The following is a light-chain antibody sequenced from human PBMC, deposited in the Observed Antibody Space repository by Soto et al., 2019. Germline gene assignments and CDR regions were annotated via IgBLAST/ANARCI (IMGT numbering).Light chain of an antibody. Sequence: IVLTQAPGTLSLSPGQRPTLSFRASQSVSSSYLAWYQPKPVQAPRLLIYGASSRATGIPDRFSGSGSGTAFTLTISRLEPEDFAVYYCQQYGSSPYFGQGTRLEIK. CDR1: QSVSSSY. J-gene: IGKJ5*01. V-gene: IGKV3-20*01. CDR2: GAS. CDR3: QQYGSSPY.